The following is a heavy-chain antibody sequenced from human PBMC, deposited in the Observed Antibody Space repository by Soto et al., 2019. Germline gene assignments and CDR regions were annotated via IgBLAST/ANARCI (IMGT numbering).Heavy chain of an antibody. V-gene: IGHV2-5*01. Sequence: SGPTLVNPPQTLTLTCIFSGFSLRTSGVGVGWIRQPPGKALEWLGFIYWNDDKRYSPSLKSRLTITKDTSKNQVVLTMTNMDPVDTATYYCAKSGSSGWYGWFDPWGQGTLVTVSS. CDR2: IYWNDDK. J-gene: IGHJ5*02. D-gene: IGHD6-19*01. CDR1: GFSLRTSGVG. CDR3: AKSGSSGWYGWFDP.